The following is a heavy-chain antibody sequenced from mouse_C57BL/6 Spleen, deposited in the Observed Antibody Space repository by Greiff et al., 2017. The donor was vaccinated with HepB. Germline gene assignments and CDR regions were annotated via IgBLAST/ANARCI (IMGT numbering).Heavy chain of an antibody. CDR3: ARPYYGSFDY. J-gene: IGHJ2*01. D-gene: IGHD1-1*01. CDR1: GYTFTDYY. Sequence: EVQLQQSGPELVKPGASVKISCKASGYTFTDYYMNWVKQSHGKSLEWIGDINPNNGGTSYNQKFKGKATLTVDKSSSTAYMELRSLTSEDSAVYYCARPYYGSFDYWGQGTTLTVSS. V-gene: IGHV1-26*01. CDR2: INPNNGGT.